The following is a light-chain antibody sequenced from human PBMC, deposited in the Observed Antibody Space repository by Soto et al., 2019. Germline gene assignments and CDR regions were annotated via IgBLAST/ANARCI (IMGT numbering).Light chain of an antibody. J-gene: IGKJ4*01. CDR3: QQYDSSPLT. CDR2: DAS. CDR1: QSLSSSY. V-gene: IGKV3D-20*01. Sequence: EIVLTQSPATLSLSPGERATLSCGASQSLSSSYLAWYQQKPGLAPRLLIYDASSRATGIPDRFSGSGSGTDFTLTISRLEPEDFAVYYCQQYDSSPLTFGGGTKVEIK.